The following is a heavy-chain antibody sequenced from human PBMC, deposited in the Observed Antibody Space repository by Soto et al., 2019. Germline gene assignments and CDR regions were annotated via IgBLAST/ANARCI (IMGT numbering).Heavy chain of an antibody. J-gene: IGHJ1*01. V-gene: IGHV1-69*01. CDR2: IITLFETP. CDR1: GGTFSNYA. Sequence: QVQLVQSGAEVKKPGSSVKVSCKASGGTFSNYAFSWVRQAPGQGLEWMGGIITLFETPNYEQKFQGRLTITADESTSTAYMELSSLRSEDTAVYYCATDELGAMSNLGYSRSCGQGTRVTVSS. D-gene: IGHD2-15*01. CDR3: ATDELGAMSNLGYSRS.